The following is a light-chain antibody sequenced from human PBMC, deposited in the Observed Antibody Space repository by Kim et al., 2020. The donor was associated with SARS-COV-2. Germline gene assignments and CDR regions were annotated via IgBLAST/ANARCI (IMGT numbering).Light chain of an antibody. Sequence: QAVLTQPPSASGTPGQRVTTSCSGSSSNIGSNYVYWYQQLPGTAPKLLIYSNNQRPSGVPDRFSGSKSGTSASLAISGLRSEDEADYYCAAWDDSLSGSYVFGTGTKVTVL. CDR3: AAWDDSLSGSYV. V-gene: IGLV1-47*02. CDR2: SNN. CDR1: SSNIGSNY. J-gene: IGLJ1*01.